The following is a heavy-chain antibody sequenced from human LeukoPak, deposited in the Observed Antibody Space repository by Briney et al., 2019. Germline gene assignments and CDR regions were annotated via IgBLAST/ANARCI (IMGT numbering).Heavy chain of an antibody. D-gene: IGHD2-2*01. CDR3: ARDVGDIVTIPAAISVP. CDR2: ISAYNGNT. Sequence: ASVKVSCKASGYTFSSYGISWVRQVPGQGLEWMGWISAYNGNTNYAQMLQGRVTMTTDTSTSTAYMEVRSLRSDDTAMYYCARDVGDIVTIPAAISVPWGQGTLVTVSS. CDR1: GYTFSSYG. V-gene: IGHV1-18*01. J-gene: IGHJ5*02.